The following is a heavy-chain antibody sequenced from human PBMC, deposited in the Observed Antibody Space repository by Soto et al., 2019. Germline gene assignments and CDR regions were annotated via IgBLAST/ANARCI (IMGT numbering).Heavy chain of an antibody. CDR1: GFTFSSYA. J-gene: IGHJ4*02. CDR2: ISGSDDST. V-gene: IGHV3-23*01. Sequence: EVQLLESGGGLVQPGESLRLSCAASGFTFSSYAMSWVRQAPGKGLEWVSVISGSDDSTYYADSVKGRFTISRDNSRNTRYRQMNSVRAEEAAVYYCAKRSSSSAFDYWGQGTLVTVSS. D-gene: IGHD6-6*01. CDR3: AKRSSSSAFDY.